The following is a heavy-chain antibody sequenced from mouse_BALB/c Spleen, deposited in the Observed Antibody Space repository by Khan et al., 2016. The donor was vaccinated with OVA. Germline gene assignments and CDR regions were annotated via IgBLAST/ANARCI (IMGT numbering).Heavy chain of an antibody. CDR2: INPSTGYT. D-gene: IGHD1-1*01. CDR3: ARRGLRWDFDY. J-gene: IGHJ2*01. V-gene: IGHV1-7*01. Sequence: VKLLESGAELAKPGASVKMSCKASGYTFINYWILWVKQRPGQGLEWIGYINPSTGYTEYNQNFKDKATLTADKSSSPAYLQLSSLTSEDSAVYYGARRGLRWDFDYWGQGTTLTVSS. CDR1: GYTFINYW.